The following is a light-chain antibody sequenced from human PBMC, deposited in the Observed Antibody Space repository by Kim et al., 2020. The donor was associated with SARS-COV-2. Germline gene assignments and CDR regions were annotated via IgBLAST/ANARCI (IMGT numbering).Light chain of an antibody. CDR3: QQYGSPMYT. CDR2: GAS. V-gene: IGKV3-20*01. CDR1: QSVTSSY. Sequence: LSPAERAALSCRASQSVTSSYLAWYQQKPGQAPRLLIYGASSRATGIPDRFSGSGSGTDFTLTINRLEPEDFAVYYCQQYGSPMYTFGQGTKLEI. J-gene: IGKJ2*01.